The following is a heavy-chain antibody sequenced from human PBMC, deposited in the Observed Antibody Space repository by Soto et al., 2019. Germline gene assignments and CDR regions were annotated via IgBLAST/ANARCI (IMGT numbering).Heavy chain of an antibody. Sequence: SETLSLTCAVYGGSFSGYYWRWIRQPPGKGLEWIGEINHSGSTNYNPSLKSRVTISVDTSKNQFSLKLSSVTAADTAVYYCARARGPAAIARYFDYWGQGTLVTVSS. V-gene: IGHV4-34*01. D-gene: IGHD2-2*02. CDR3: ARARGPAAIARYFDY. CDR1: GGSFSGYY. J-gene: IGHJ4*02. CDR2: INHSGST.